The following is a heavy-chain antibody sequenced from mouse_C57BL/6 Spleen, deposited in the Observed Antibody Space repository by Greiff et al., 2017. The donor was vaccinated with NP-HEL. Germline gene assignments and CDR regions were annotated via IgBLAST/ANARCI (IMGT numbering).Heavy chain of an antibody. D-gene: IGHD1-1*01. CDR3: ARGGYYGSSWDFDY. CDR2: IYPSDSET. CDR1: GYTFTSYW. V-gene: IGHV1-61*01. Sequence: QVQLKESGAELVRPGSSVKLSCKASGYTFTSYWMDWVKQRPGQGLEWIGNIYPSDSETHYNQKFKDKATLTVDKSSSTAYMQLSSLTSEDSAVYYCARGGYYGSSWDFDYWGQGTTLTVSS. J-gene: IGHJ2*01.